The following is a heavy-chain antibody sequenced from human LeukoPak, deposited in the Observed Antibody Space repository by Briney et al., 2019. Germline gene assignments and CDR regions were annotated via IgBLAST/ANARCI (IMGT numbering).Heavy chain of an antibody. CDR1: GFTFSNYG. V-gene: IGHV3-7*01. D-gene: IGHD2-2*01. Sequence: GGSLRLSCAASGFTFSNYGMSGARQAPGKGLEWLANINQDGSEKYYVDSVKGRFTISRDNGKNSLYLQINSLRAEDTAVYYCARDEGSIIVARTTNWYFDLWGRGTLVTVFS. CDR3: ARDEGSIIVARTTNWYFDL. J-gene: IGHJ2*01. CDR2: INQDGSEK.